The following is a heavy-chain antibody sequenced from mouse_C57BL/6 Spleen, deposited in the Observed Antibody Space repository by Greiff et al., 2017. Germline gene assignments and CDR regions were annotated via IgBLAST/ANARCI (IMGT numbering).Heavy chain of an antibody. V-gene: IGHV1-52*01. CDR1: GYTFTSYW. D-gene: IGHD1-1*01. Sequence: QVQLKQPGAELVRPGSSVKLSCKASGYTFTSYWMHWVKQRPIQGLEWIGNIDPSDSETHYNQKFKDKATLTVDKSSSTAYMQLSSLTSEDSAVYYCARRTTVVDWYFDVWGTGTTVTVSS. CDR2: IDPSDSET. CDR3: ARRTTVVDWYFDV. J-gene: IGHJ1*03.